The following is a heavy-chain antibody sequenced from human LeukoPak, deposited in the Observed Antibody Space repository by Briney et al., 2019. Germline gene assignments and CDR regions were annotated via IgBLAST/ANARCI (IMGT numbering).Heavy chain of an antibody. Sequence: GGSLRLSCAASGFTFSRYWISWVRQAPGKGLEWEAVISYDGSNKYYADSVKGRFTISRDNSKNTLYLQMNSLRAEDTAVYYCAREIPGLRGENWFDPWGQGTLVTVSS. J-gene: IGHJ5*02. CDR3: AREIPGLRGENWFDP. CDR2: ISYDGSNK. D-gene: IGHD3-16*01. V-gene: IGHV3-30-3*01. CDR1: GFTFSRYW.